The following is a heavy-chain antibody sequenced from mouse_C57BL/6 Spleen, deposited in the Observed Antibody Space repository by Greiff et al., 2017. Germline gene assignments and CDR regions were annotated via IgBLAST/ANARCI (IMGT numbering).Heavy chain of an antibody. CDR2: INSDGGST. V-gene: IGHV5-2*01. CDR1: EYEFPSHD. J-gene: IGHJ3*01. Sequence: DVKLVESGGGLVQPGESLKLSCESNEYEFPSHDMSWVRKTPGKGLELVAAINSDGGSTYYPDTMESRFIITRDNTKKTLYLQLSSLRSEDTALYDCASPLGNSFSFAYWGQGTLVTVSA. D-gene: IGHD2-1*01. CDR3: ASPLGNSFSFAY.